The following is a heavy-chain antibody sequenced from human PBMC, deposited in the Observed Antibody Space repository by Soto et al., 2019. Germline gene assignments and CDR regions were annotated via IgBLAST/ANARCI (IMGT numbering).Heavy chain of an antibody. J-gene: IGHJ3*02. CDR3: ARVANYYGSGSTDAFDI. Sequence: TLSLTCAVYGGSFSGYYWSWIRQPPGKGLEWIGEINHSGSTNYNPSLKSRVTISVDTSKNQFSLKLSSVTAADTAVYYCARVANYYGSGSTDAFDIWGQGTMVTVSS. V-gene: IGHV4-34*01. CDR2: INHSGST. CDR1: GGSFSGYY. D-gene: IGHD3-10*01.